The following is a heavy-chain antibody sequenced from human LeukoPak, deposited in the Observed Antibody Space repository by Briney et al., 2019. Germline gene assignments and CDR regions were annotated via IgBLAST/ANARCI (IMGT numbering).Heavy chain of an antibody. CDR3: ARSQDRAKGTMIVVVTNFDY. D-gene: IGHD3-22*01. J-gene: IGHJ4*02. CDR2: IYTRGST. V-gene: IGHV4-61*02. Sequence: PSETLSLTCTVSGGSISSGSYYWSWIRQPAGKGLEWIGRIYTRGSTNYNPSLKSRATISVDTSKNQFSLKLSSVTAADTAVYYCARSQDRAKGTMIVVVTNFDYWGQGTLVTVSS. CDR1: GGSISSGSYY.